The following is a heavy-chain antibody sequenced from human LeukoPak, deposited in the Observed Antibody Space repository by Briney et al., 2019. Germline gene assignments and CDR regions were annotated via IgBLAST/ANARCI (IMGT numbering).Heavy chain of an antibody. CDR2: IGGSRRSI. CDR1: AVTLSSYS. Sequence: ARSRRPSCAPSAVTLSSYSTNWDRQAAGKWLEWVSSIGGSRRSIYYAGSGKDRFTISIDNAKNPLYLQMNSLRAEDTAVFYCAREASEAFDIWGQGTMVTVSS. V-gene: IGHV3-21*01. D-gene: IGHD6-6*01. CDR3: AREASEAFDI. J-gene: IGHJ3*02.